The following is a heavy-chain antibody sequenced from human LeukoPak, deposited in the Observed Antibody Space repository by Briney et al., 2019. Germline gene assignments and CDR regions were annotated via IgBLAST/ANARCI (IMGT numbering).Heavy chain of an antibody. D-gene: IGHD3-3*01. Sequence: PGGSLRLSCAASGFTFSSYGMHWVRQAPGKGLEWVAFIRYDGSNKYYADSVKGRFTISRDDSKNTLYLQMNSLRAEDTAVYYCARERFLEWDDAFDIWGQGTMVTVSS. V-gene: IGHV3-30*02. CDR1: GFTFSSYG. CDR2: IRYDGSNK. CDR3: ARERFLEWDDAFDI. J-gene: IGHJ3*02.